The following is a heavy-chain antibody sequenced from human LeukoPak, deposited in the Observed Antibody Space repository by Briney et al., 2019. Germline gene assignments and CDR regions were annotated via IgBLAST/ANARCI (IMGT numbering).Heavy chain of an antibody. CDR1: RVTSSSYE. CDR2: ISSSGSTI. D-gene: IGHD3-9*01. V-gene: IGHV3-48*03. J-gene: IGHJ4*02. CDR3: ASLGDYDILSGRPPFDY. Sequence: GGSLRLSCAASRVTSSSYEMNWVRQAPGTGLGWVSYISSSGSTIYYADSVKGRFTISRDNATNTLYLQMNSLRAEDTAVYYCASLGDYDILSGRPPFDYWGQGSLVTVSS.